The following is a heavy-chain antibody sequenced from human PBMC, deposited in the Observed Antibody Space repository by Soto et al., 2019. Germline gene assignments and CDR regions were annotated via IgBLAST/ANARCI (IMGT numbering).Heavy chain of an antibody. CDR3: AKDPPQSSYGSGGYYDWFDP. CDR2: ISTYNGNT. Sequence: GASVKVSCKASGYTFSNYGINWVRQAPGHGLEWMGWISTYNGNTNFAQKFQGRVTLTTDTSTSTAYMELRSLRSDDTAVYYCAKDPPQSSYGSGGYYDWFDPWGQGTLVTVSS. V-gene: IGHV1-18*01. D-gene: IGHD3-10*01. J-gene: IGHJ5*02. CDR1: GYTFSNYG.